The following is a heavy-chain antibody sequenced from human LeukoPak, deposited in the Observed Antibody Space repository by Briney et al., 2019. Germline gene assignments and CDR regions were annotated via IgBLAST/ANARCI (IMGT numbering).Heavy chain of an antibody. V-gene: IGHV4-4*07. J-gene: IGHJ4*02. Sequence: SETLSLTCTVSGGHISSYYWIWIRQPAGKGLEWIRRIYTSGSTNYNPSLKTRVTMSVDTSKNQSSLKLGSVTAEDTAVYYCARVLRLGINYYFDYWGQGTLVTVSS. CDR3: ARVLRLGINYYFDY. CDR1: GGHISSYY. CDR2: IYTSGST. D-gene: IGHD3-3*01.